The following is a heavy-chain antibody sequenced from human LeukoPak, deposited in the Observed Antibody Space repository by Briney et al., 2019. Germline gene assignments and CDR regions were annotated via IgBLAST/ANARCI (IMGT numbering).Heavy chain of an antibody. Sequence: ASVKVSCKASGYTLTTHYMHWVRQAPGQGLEWMGIINPSGGSTTYAQKFQGRVTMTEDTSTDTAYMELSSLRSEDTAVYYCATALDSSGLRRESLGYWGQGTLVTVSS. J-gene: IGHJ4*02. D-gene: IGHD3-22*01. CDR3: ATALDSSGLRRESLGY. V-gene: IGHV1-46*01. CDR1: GYTLTTHY. CDR2: INPSGGST.